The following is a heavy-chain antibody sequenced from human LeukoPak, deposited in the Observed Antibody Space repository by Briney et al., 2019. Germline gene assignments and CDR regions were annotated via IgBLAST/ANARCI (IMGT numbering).Heavy chain of an antibody. CDR1: GYSFTCYW. J-gene: IGHJ6*02. CDR2: IYPGDSDT. CDR3: ARHSAEGGYSSGWFGSYYYYGMDV. V-gene: IGHV5-51*01. D-gene: IGHD6-19*01. Sequence: GESLKISCKGSGYSFTCYWIGWVRQMPGKGLEWMGIIYPGDSDTRYSPSFQGQVTISADKSISTAYLQWSSLKASDTAMYYCARHSAEGGYSSGWFGSYYYYGMDVWGQGTTVTVSS.